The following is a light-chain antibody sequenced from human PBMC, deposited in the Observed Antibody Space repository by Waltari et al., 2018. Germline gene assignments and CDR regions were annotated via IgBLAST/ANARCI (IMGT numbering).Light chain of an antibody. CDR1: QSISNW. V-gene: IGKV1-5*03. CDR3: QQYNTYPFT. Sequence: DIQMTQSPSTLSASIGDRVTITCRASQSISNWLAWYQQIPGKAPKLLIYMASSLETGVPSRFRGSGSGTEFTLTISSLQPGDFATYYCQQYNTYPFTFGLGTKLEFK. CDR2: MAS. J-gene: IGKJ2*01.